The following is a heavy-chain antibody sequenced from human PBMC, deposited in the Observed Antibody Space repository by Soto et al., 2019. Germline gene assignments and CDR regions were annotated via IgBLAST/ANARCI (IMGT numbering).Heavy chain of an antibody. V-gene: IGHV5-51*01. D-gene: IGHD3-3*01. Sequence: GESLKISCKGSGYSFTSYWIGWVRQMPGKGLEWMGIIYLGDPDTRYSPSFQGQVAISADKSISTAYLQWSSLKASDTAMYYCARADDFWSGLIWGQGTMVTVSS. CDR2: IYLGDPDT. CDR3: ARADDFWSGLI. CDR1: GYSFTSYW. J-gene: IGHJ3*02.